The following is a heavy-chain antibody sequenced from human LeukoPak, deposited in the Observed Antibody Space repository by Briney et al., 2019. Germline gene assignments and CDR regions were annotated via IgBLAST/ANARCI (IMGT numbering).Heavy chain of an antibody. CDR1: GFTFSSYA. Sequence: PGGSLRLSCAASGFTFSSYAMSWVRQAPGKGPEWVSTISTTGVGTFYADSVRGRFTISRDNSKNTLYLQMNSLRAEDTAIYYCAKVVSGSYPYWGQGTLVTVSS. CDR3: AKVVSGSYPY. J-gene: IGHJ4*02. CDR2: ISTTGVGT. D-gene: IGHD1-26*01. V-gene: IGHV3-23*01.